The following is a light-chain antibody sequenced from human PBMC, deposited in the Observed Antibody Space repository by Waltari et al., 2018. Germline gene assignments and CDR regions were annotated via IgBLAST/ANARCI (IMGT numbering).Light chain of an antibody. CDR1: SSDIGAYNF. Sequence: QSALTQPASVSGSPGQSITISCTGTSSDIGAYNFVSWYPKHPGKAPKVMIYDVNNRPSGVSSRFSDYPFCNPASLTFSGLQPAAEADSYCSSYTTGSTRYVFGSGTKVTVL. V-gene: IGLV2-14*03. CDR3: SSYTTGSTRYV. J-gene: IGLJ1*01. CDR2: DVN.